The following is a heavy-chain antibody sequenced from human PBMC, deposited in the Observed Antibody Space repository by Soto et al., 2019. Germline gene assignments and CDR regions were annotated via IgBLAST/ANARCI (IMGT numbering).Heavy chain of an antibody. V-gene: IGHV4-59*01. CDR3: ARQRVEIATLIHY. D-gene: IGHD1-26*01. Sequence: SETLSLTCTVSGGSISSYYWSWIRQPPWKGLEWIGYIYYSGSTNYNPSLKSRVTISVDTSKNQFSLKLSSVTAADTAVYYCARQRVEIATLIHYWDQGPLVAVST. CDR2: IYYSGST. J-gene: IGHJ4*02. CDR1: GGSISSYY.